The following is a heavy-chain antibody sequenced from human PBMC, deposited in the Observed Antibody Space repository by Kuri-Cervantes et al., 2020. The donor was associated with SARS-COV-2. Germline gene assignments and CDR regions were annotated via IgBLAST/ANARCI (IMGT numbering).Heavy chain of an antibody. D-gene: IGHD7-27*01. Sequence: SETLSLTCAISGDSVSSKIAAWNWIRQSPSRGLEWLGRTYYRSKWYDDYAVSVKSRISINLDTSKNQFSLHLNSVTPEDTAVYYCARGTNWPPDGWFDPWGQGTLVTVSS. J-gene: IGHJ5*02. CDR2: TYYRSKWYD. CDR1: GDSVSSKIAA. CDR3: ARGTNWPPDGWFDP. V-gene: IGHV6-1*01.